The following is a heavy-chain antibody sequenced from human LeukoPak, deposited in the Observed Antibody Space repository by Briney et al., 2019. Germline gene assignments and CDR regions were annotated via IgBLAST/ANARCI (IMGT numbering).Heavy chain of an antibody. CDR3: ARGLPPNYYYYMDV. J-gene: IGHJ6*03. CDR1: GFTVSSND. CDR2: IYSGGGT. V-gene: IGHV3-66*01. Sequence: GGSLRLSCAASGFTVSSNDMSWVRQAPGKGLEWVSVIYSGGGTYYADSVKGRLTISRDNSKNTLYLQMNSLRAEDTAVYYCARGLPPNYYYYMDVWGKGTAVTISS.